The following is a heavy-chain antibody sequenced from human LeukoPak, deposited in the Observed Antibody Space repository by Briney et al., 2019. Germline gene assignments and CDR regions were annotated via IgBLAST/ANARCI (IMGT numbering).Heavy chain of an antibody. CDR1: GGSIINYY. V-gene: IGHV4-59*08. CDR2: IYNIGGK. J-gene: IGHJ5*02. D-gene: IGHD2-8*02. Sequence: SGAVSLTCAVPGGSIINYYWNWIRQPPGKGLEWGGHIYNIGGKKYNPSLQSRVTISIATSKNQFSLNLSSVTAADTAVYYCARRVIMSATGVRDTWLDPWGQGILVTVSS. CDR3: ARRVIMSATGVRDTWLDP.